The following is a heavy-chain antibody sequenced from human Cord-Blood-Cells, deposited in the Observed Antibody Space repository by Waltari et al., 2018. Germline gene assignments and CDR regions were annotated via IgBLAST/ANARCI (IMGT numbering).Heavy chain of an antibody. CDR2: ISSSSSYI. Sequence: EVQLVESGGGLVKPGGSLRLSCAASGFTFSSYSMNWVRPAPGKGLEWVSSISSSSSYIYYADSVKGRFTISRDNAKNSLYLQMNSLRAEDTAVYYCARDAEYCSSTSCYFDYWGQGTLVTVSS. V-gene: IGHV3-21*01. D-gene: IGHD2-2*01. CDR1: GFTFSSYS. J-gene: IGHJ4*02. CDR3: ARDAEYCSSTSCYFDY.